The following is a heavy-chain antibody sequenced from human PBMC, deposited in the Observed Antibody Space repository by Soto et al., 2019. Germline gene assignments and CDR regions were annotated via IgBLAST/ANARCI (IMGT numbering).Heavy chain of an antibody. CDR2: IKQDGSEK. CDR3: ARALVVVTEYFDY. J-gene: IGHJ4*02. Sequence: GGSLRLSCVVSGFTISGYWMNWVRQAPGKGLEWVANIKQDGSEKHYVGSVKGRFTISKDNAKNSLFLQMNSLRAEDTAVYYCARALVVVTEYFDYWGQGILVTVSS. D-gene: IGHD5-18*01. V-gene: IGHV3-7*03. CDR1: GFTISGYW.